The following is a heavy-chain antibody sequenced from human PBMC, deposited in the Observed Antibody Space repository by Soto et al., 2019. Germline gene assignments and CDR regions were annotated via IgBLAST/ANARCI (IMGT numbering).Heavy chain of an antibody. Sequence: QITLRESGPTLVKPTETLTLTCTFSGFSVTSDGVAVAWIRQPPGKGLEWLALIYWDDDKRYNPSLSSRLSIVADTSNNQVVLTTTDMDPVDTATYYCAHMDAYDYPQPTWFAPWGQGPPVTVSS. CDR3: AHMDAYDYPQPTWFAP. J-gene: IGHJ5*02. D-gene: IGHD5-12*01. CDR1: GFSVTSDGVA. CDR2: IYWDDDK. V-gene: IGHV2-5*02.